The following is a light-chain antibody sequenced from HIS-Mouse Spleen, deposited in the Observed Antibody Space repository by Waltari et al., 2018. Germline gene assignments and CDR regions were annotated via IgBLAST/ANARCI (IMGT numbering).Light chain of an antibody. V-gene: IGLV3-10*01. CDR3: YATDSSGNHRV. CDR1: ALPKKY. J-gene: IGLJ2*01. CDR2: EDR. Sequence: SYELTQPPSVSVSPGQTARITCSGDALPKKYAYWYQQKSGQAPVLVIYEDRNRPSGVPERFYGSSSGKMATLTISGAQVEDEADYYCYATDSSGNHRVFGGGTKLTVL.